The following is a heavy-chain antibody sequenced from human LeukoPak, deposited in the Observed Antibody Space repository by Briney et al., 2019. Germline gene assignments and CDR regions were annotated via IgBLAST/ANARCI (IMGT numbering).Heavy chain of an antibody. V-gene: IGHV3-33*06. Sequence: PGGSLRLSCAASGFTFSSYGMHWVRQAPGKGLEWVAVIWYDGSNKYYADSVKGRFTISRDNSKNTLYLQMNNLRAEDTAVYFCAKRGVVVRVFLVGFHKEAYYFDSWGQGAQVTVSS. CDR2: IWYDGSNK. CDR1: GFTFSSYG. J-gene: IGHJ4*02. CDR3: AKRGVVVRVFLVGFHKEAYYFDS. D-gene: IGHD3-16*02.